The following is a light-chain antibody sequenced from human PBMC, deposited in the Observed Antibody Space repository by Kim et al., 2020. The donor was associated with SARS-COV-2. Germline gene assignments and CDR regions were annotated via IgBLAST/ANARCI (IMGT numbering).Light chain of an antibody. CDR2: LAS. CDR3: QHYSRFPYT. Sequence: SGPVGDRVTITCRASESIGTWLAWYQQKPGRAPRLLIYLASTLENGVPSRFSGTGSGTEFSLSITSLQPDDFATYYCQHYSRFPYTFGQGTKLEI. J-gene: IGKJ2*01. V-gene: IGKV1-5*03. CDR1: ESIGTW.